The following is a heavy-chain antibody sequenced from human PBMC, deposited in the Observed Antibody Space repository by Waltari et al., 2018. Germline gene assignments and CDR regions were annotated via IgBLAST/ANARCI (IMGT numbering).Heavy chain of an antibody. J-gene: IGHJ4*02. CDR1: GFTFSNTW. V-gene: IGHV4-38-2*01. D-gene: IGHD5-12*01. CDR2: FYKSGTT. Sequence: VQLVESGGGLVNPGGCLRLSCAASGFTFSNTWMDWVRQPPGKGLEWIGSFYKSGTTYYNPSLKSRVTISVDTSNNQFSLKLNSVTAADTAVYYCVRGYPDIVATISDYWGQGTLVIVSS. CDR3: VRGYPDIVATISDY.